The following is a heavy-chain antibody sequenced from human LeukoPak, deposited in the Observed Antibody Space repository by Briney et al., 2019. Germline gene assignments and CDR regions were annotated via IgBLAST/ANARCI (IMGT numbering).Heavy chain of an antibody. J-gene: IGHJ5*02. CDR3: AKGGIGERGSTDA. Sequence: PGRSLRLSCAASGFTFSSYAITWVRQAPGKGLEWVSSIGTSGNTYYADSVRGRFTISRENSRNTVYLQMNSLRVEDTATYYCAKGGIGERGSTDAWGQGTLVTVSS. CDR1: GFTFSSYA. D-gene: IGHD3-3*01. V-gene: IGHV3-23*01. CDR2: IGTSGNT.